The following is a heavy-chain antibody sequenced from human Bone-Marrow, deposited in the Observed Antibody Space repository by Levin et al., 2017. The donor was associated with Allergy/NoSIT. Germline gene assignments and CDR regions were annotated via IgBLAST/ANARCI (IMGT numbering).Heavy chain of an antibody. D-gene: IGHD3-9*01. CDR2: MSYDGGRK. V-gene: IGHV3-30-3*01. Sequence: GESLKISCAASGFTFSHYAMHWVRQTPGKGLEWVALMSYDGGRKDYADSVKGRFTVSRDNSKNTLYLHLNGLRTEDTAVYYCARDFLAGPGRGERYYYDGLDLWGQGTTVSVSS. CDR3: ARDFLAGPGRGERYYYDGLDL. J-gene: IGHJ6*02. CDR1: GFTFSHYA.